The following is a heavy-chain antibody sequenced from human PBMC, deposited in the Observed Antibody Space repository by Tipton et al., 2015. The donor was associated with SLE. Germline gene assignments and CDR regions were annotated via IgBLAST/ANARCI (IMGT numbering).Heavy chain of an antibody. CDR2: IYYSGST. V-gene: IGHV4-31*03. Sequence: SLTCTVSGGSISSGGYYWSWIRQHPGKGLEWIGYIYYSGSTYYNPSLKSRVTISVDTSKNQFSLKLSSVTAADTAVYYCARDQQLVQGWFDPWGQGTLVTVSS. CDR3: ARDQQLVQGWFDP. D-gene: IGHD6-13*01. CDR1: GGSISSGGYY. J-gene: IGHJ5*02.